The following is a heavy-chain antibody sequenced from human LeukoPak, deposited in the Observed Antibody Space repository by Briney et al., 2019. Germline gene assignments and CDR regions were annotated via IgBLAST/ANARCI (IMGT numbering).Heavy chain of an antibody. CDR3: ARAPESGYDAFDI. V-gene: IGHV3-21*01. CDR2: ISSSSSYI. CDR1: GFTFSSYS. J-gene: IGHJ3*02. D-gene: IGHD3-3*01. Sequence: GGSLRLSCAASGFTFSSYSMNWVRQAPGKGLEWVSSISSSSSYIYYADSVKGRFTISRDNAKNSLYLQMNGLRAEDTAVYYCARAPESGYDAFDIWGQGTMVTVSS.